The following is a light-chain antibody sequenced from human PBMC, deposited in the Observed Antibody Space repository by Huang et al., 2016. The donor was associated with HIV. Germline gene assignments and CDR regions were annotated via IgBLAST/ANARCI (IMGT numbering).Light chain of an antibody. J-gene: IGKJ4*01. V-gene: IGKV2-29*02. CDR1: QSLLHSDGKTY. Sequence: NQTPLSLSVTPGQPAPISCKSSQSLLHSDGKTYLYWYVQKAGHSPQLLMYEVSNRFSGVPDRFSGSGSGTSVTLKISRVEAEDVGIYYCMQGIHLSSPFGGGTKIEI. CDR2: EVS. CDR3: MQGIHLSSP.